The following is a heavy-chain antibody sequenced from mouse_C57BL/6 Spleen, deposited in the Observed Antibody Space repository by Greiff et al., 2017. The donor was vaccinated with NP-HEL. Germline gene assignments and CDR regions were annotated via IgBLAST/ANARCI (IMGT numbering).Heavy chain of an antibody. CDR2: IYWDDDK. CDR1: GFSLSTSGMG. J-gene: IGHJ2*01. Sequence: QVTLKESGPGILQSSQTLSLTCSFSGFSLSTSGMGVSWIRQPSGKGLEWLAHIYWDDDKRYNPSLKSRLTISKDTSRNQVFLKITSVDTADTATYYCARRETGAYYFDYWGQGTTLTVSS. V-gene: IGHV8-12*01. D-gene: IGHD4-1*01. CDR3: ARRETGAYYFDY.